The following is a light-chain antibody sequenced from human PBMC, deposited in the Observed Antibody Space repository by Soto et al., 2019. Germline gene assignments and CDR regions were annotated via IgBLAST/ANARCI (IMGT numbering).Light chain of an antibody. J-gene: IGKJ4*01. CDR2: DAS. CDR3: QQRSNWPPLT. Sequence: EIVLTQSPATLSLSPGERATLSCRASQSVSSYLAGYQQKPGQAPRLLIYDASNRATGIPARFSGSGSGTDGTITISSLEPEDFAVYYWQQRSNWPPLTFGGGTKVEIK. V-gene: IGKV3-11*01. CDR1: QSVSSY.